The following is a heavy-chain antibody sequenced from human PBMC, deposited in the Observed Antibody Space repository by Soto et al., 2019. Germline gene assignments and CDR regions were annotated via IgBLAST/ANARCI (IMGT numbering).Heavy chain of an antibody. CDR3: GKDPTGDYVGGFEF. D-gene: IGHD4-17*01. V-gene: IGHV3-23*01. Sequence: ESGGGLVQPGGSLRLSCAASGFTFSSYAMSWVRQAPGKGLEWVSGISASGGRTYYADSVKGRFTVSRDSSKNTVFLQMNSLRAEDTAVYYCGKDPTGDYVGGFEFWGQGTMVTVSS. CDR2: ISASGGRT. CDR1: GFTFSSYA. J-gene: IGHJ3*01.